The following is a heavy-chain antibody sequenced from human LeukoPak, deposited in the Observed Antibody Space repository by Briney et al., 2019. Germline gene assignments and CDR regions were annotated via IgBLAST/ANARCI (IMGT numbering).Heavy chain of an antibody. CDR3: ARDPPRTVAAAGTGY. CDR2: ITISGSTI. V-gene: IGHV3-48*04. CDR1: GFTFSSYS. J-gene: IGHJ4*02. Sequence: GGSLRLSCSASGFTFSSYSMNWVRQAPGKGLEWVSYITISGSTIYYADSVKGRFTISRDNAKNSLYLQMNSLRAEDTAVYYCARDPPRTVAAAGTGYWGQGTLVTVSS. D-gene: IGHD6-13*01.